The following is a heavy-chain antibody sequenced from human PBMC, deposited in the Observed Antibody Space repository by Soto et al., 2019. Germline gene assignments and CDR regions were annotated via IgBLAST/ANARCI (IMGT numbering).Heavy chain of an antibody. J-gene: IGHJ4*02. V-gene: IGHV3-21*01. D-gene: IGHD1-26*01. CDR2: ISSSSSYI. CDR3: ARFEDSMGYYPFDY. Sequence: GGSLRLSCAASGFTFSSYSMNWVRQAPGKGLEWVSSISSSSSYIYYADSVKGRFTISRDNAKNSLYLQMNSLRAEDTAVYYCARFEDSMGYYPFDYWGQGTLVTVSS. CDR1: GFTFSSYS.